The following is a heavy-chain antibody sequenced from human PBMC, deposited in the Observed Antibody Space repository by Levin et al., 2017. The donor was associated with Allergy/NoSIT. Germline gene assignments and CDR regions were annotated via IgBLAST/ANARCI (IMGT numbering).Heavy chain of an antibody. Sequence: SETLSLTCTVSGGSISSGGYYWSWIRQHPGKGLEWIGYIYYSGSTYYNPSLKSRVTISVDTSKNQFSLKLSSVTAADTAVYYCARGDYGDYGGLFGYWGQGTLVTVSS. J-gene: IGHJ4*02. CDR3: ARGDYGDYGGLFGY. D-gene: IGHD4-17*01. CDR1: GGSISSGGYY. CDR2: IYYSGST. V-gene: IGHV4-31*03.